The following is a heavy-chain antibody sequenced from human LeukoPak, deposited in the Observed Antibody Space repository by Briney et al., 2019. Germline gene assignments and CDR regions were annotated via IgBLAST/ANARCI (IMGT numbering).Heavy chain of an antibody. V-gene: IGHV3-23*01. J-gene: IGHJ4*02. Sequence: PGGSLRLSCAASGFTFSSYAMSWVRQAPGKGLEWVSAISGSGGSTYFADSVKGRFTISRDNSKNTLYLQMNSLRAEDTAVYYCAKDLDCSSTSCYPDYWGQGTLVTVSS. CDR3: AKDLDCSSTSCYPDY. CDR1: GFTFSSYA. D-gene: IGHD2-2*01. CDR2: ISGSGGST.